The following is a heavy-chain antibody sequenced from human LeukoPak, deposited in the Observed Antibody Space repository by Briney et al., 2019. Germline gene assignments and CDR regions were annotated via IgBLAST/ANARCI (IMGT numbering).Heavy chain of an antibody. D-gene: IGHD3-22*01. Sequence: PGGSLRLSCAASGFTSSSYAMSWVRQAPGKGLEWVSAISGSGGSTYYADSVKGRFTFSRDNSKNTLYLQMNSLRAEDTTVYYFARGVHDSNGSYIDYWGQGTLVTVSS. J-gene: IGHJ4*02. CDR2: ISGSGGST. CDR3: ARGVHDSNGSYIDY. V-gene: IGHV3-23*01. CDR1: GFTSSSYA.